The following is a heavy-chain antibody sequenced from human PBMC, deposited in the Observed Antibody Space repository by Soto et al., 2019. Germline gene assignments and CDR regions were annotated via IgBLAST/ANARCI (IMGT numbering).Heavy chain of an antibody. J-gene: IGHJ6*03. CDR1: GYTFTGYY. D-gene: IGHD6-13*01. CDR2: INPNSGGT. CDR3: ARGPGASQISSWYLGRPKHYYYYYMDV. Sequence: QVQLVQSGAEVKKPGASVKVSCKASGYTFTGYYMHWVRQAPGQGLEWMGWINPNSGGTNYAQKFQGWVTMTRDTSISTAYMELSRLRSDDTAVYYCARGPGASQISSWYLGRPKHYYYYYMDVWGKETTVTVSS. V-gene: IGHV1-2*04.